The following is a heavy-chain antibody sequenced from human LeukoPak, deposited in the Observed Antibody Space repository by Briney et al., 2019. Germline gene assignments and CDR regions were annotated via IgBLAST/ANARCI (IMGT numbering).Heavy chain of an antibody. CDR3: AREGNYYGSAYYYYYGMDV. CDR2: ISSSSSTI. Sequence: GGSLRLSCAASGFTFSSYAMNWVRQAPGKGLEWVSYISSSSSTIYYADSVKGRFTISRDNAKNSLYLQMNSLRAEDTAVYYCAREGNYYGSAYYYYYGMDVWGQGTTVTVSS. V-gene: IGHV3-48*04. J-gene: IGHJ6*02. CDR1: GFTFSSYA. D-gene: IGHD3-10*01.